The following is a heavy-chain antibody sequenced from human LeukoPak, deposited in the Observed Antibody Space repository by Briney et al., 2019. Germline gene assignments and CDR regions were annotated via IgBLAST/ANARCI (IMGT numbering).Heavy chain of an antibody. V-gene: IGHV1-2*02. D-gene: IGHD5-18*01. CDR2: INPNSGGT. Sequence: ASVKVSCKASGYTFTGYYMHWVRQAPGQGLEWMGWINPNSGGTNYAQKFQGRVTMTRDTSISTVYMELSSLRSEDTVVYYCARDGGRGYTVWFDPWGQGTLVTVSS. J-gene: IGHJ5*02. CDR3: ARDGGRGYTVWFDP. CDR1: GYTFTGYY.